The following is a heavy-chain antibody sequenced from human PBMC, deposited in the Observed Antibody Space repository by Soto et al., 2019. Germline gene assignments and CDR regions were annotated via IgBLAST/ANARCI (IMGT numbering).Heavy chain of an antibody. D-gene: IGHD6-13*01. CDR1: GGSISSYY. CDR2: IYTSGST. J-gene: IGHJ1*01. CDR3: ARDSPWAAAATPYFQH. V-gene: IGHV4-4*07. Sequence: SETLSLTCTVSGGSISSYYWSWIRQPAGKGLEWIGPIYTSGSTNYNPSLKSRVTMSVDTSKNQFSLKLSSVTAADTAVYYCARDSPWAAAATPYFQHWGQGTLVTVSS.